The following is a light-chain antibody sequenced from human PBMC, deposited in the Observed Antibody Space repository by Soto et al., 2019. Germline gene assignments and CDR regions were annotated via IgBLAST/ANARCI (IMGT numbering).Light chain of an antibody. V-gene: IGKV3-11*01. CDR1: QSVSSY. J-gene: IGKJ1*01. Sequence: ELVLTQSPATLSLSPGERPTLSCRASQSVSSYLAWDQQKPGQAPRLLIYDASNRATGIPARFSGSGSGTEFTLTISSLQPEDFATYYCQQYRTFGQGTKVDIK. CDR2: DAS. CDR3: QQYRT.